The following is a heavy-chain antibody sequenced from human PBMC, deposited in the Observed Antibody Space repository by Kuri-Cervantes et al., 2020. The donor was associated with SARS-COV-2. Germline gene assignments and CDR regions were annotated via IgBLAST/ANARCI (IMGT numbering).Heavy chain of an antibody. CDR1: GYTFTSYD. V-gene: IGHV1-2*02. Sequence: ASVKVSCKASGYTFTSYDINWVRQAPGQGLEWMGWINPNSGGTNYAQKFQGRVTMTRDTSISTAYMELSRLRSDDTAVYYCARITMVQGVIAYFDYWGQGTLVTVSS. CDR2: INPNSGGT. CDR3: ARITMVQGVIAYFDY. D-gene: IGHD3-10*01. J-gene: IGHJ4*02.